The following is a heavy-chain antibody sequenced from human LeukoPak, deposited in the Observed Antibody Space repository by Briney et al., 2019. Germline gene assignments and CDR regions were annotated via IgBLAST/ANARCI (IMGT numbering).Heavy chain of an antibody. CDR1: GGSISSYY. J-gene: IGHJ3*02. CDR3: ARLQPRSSEWAFDI. V-gene: IGHV4-59*01. Sequence: PSETLSLTCTVSGGSISSYYWSWIRQPPGKGLEWIGYLYYGGSPNYNPSLKSRVTISVDTSKNHFSLKLSSVTVADTAVYYCARLQPRSSEWAFDIWGRGTMVTVSS. D-gene: IGHD1-1*01. CDR2: LYYGGSP.